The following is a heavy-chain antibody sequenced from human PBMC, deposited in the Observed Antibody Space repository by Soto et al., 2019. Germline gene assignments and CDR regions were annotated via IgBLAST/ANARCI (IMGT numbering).Heavy chain of an antibody. CDR1: GGTCSGHW. CDR2: INSDGSRI. V-gene: IGHV3-74*01. Sequence: GGSLRLSCAAAGGTCSGHWGHWVRQSPGKGLVWVSRINSDGSRINYADSVKGRLTISRDNAKNTVYLQMNSLRAEDTSVYICARGASGRYYIDVSGKGTSLSVSS. CDR3: ARGASGRYYIDV. J-gene: IGHJ6*03. D-gene: IGHD3-10*01.